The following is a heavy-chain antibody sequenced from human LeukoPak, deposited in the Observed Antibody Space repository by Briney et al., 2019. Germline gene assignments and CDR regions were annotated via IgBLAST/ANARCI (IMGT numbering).Heavy chain of an antibody. CDR3: AKDAVRGSGRINWFDF. Sequence: GGSLRLSCAVSGFTFSSYGMIWVRQAPGKGLEWVSSISGSGDSTYYADSVKGRFTISRDNSKNTLYLQMKSLRAEGTAVFYCAKDAVRGSGRINWFDFWGQGTQVTVSS. D-gene: IGHD3-10*01. J-gene: IGHJ5*01. CDR2: ISGSGDST. V-gene: IGHV3-23*01. CDR1: GFTFSSYG.